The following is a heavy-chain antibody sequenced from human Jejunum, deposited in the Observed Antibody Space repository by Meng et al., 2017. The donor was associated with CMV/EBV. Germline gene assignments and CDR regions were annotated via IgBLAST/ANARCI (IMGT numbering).Heavy chain of an antibody. Sequence: SHAWLRWVRPAPGKGLEWVGRIKSKTDGGRTDYAAPVTGRFTISRDDSKNMLYLQMESLKTEDTAVYYCTSGYPHFDWLKSQSDYWGQGTLVTVSS. CDR3: TSGYPHFDWLKSQSDY. CDR1: SHAW. V-gene: IGHV3-15*01. J-gene: IGHJ4*02. D-gene: IGHD3-9*01. CDR2: IKSKTDGGRT.